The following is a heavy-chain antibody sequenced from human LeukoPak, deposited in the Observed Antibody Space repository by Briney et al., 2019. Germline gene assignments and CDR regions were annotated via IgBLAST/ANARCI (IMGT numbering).Heavy chain of an antibody. V-gene: IGHV4-34*01. CDR2: INHSGST. CDR3: ARFTPYYDILTGYSHFDY. J-gene: IGHJ4*02. D-gene: IGHD3-9*01. CDR1: GGSFSGYY. Sequence: SETLSLTCAVYGGSFSGYYWSWIRQPPGKGLEWIGEINHSGSTNYNPSLKSRVTISVDTSKNQFSLKLNSVTAADTAVYYCARFTPYYDILTGYSHFDYWGQGTLVTVSS.